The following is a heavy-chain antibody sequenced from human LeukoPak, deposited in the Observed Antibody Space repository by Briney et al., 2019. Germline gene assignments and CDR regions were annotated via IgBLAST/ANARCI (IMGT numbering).Heavy chain of an antibody. V-gene: IGHV3-43*02. CDR3: ATWAFYHSLDV. CDR2: INKDGSAT. J-gene: IGHJ6*02. D-gene: IGHD1-26*01. CDR1: GFTFDAYA. Sequence: GGSLRLSCEACGFTFDAYAMHWVRQAPGKGLEWVSLINKDGSATYYADSVKGRFTISRDNSKNSLYLQMNSLRSEDTASYYCATWAFYHSLDVWGQGTTVTVSS.